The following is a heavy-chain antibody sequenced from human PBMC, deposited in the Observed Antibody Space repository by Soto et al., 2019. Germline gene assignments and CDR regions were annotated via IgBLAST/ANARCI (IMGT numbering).Heavy chain of an antibody. CDR2: IYYSGST. CDR1: GCSISSYY. V-gene: IGHV4-59*01. J-gene: IGHJ4*02. D-gene: IGHD4-17*01. Sequence: SETLSRTCTDSGCSISSYYWNWLRQPPGKGLEWIGYIYYSGSTNYNPSLKSRVTISVDTSKNQFSLKLSSVTAADTAVYYCARSTPLDGDYGYFDYWGQGTLVTVSS. CDR3: ARSTPLDGDYGYFDY.